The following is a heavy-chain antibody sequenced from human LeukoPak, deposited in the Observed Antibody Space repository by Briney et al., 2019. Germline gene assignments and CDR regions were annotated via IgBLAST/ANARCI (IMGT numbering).Heavy chain of an antibody. CDR3: AKHIGEDGDYFDS. Sequence: GGSLRLSCAVSGFTVSGNYMSWVRQAPGKGLEWVSLIYSGGTTYYADSVKGRFTISRDNSKNTLYLQMNSLRAEDTAVYYCAKHIGEDGDYFDSWGQGTLVTVSS. V-gene: IGHV3-53*01. CDR1: GFTVSGNY. CDR2: IYSGGTT. J-gene: IGHJ4*02. D-gene: IGHD3-10*01.